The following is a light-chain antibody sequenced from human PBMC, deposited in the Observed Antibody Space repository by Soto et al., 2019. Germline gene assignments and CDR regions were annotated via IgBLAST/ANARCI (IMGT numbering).Light chain of an antibody. CDR2: EVS. J-gene: IGLJ1*01. CDR3: CSYAGSSTYV. Sequence: QSALTQPASVSGSPGQSITISCTGTNRDVGTYNLVSWYQQHPGKAPKVMIYEVSKRPSGVSNRFSGSKSGNTASLTISGLQAEDEADYYCCSYAGSSTYVFGTGNKLTVL. V-gene: IGLV2-23*02. CDR1: NRDVGTYNL.